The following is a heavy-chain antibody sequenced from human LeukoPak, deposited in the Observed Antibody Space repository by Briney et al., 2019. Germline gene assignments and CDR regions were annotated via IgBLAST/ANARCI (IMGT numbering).Heavy chain of an antibody. CDR3: ARDARETGRPFDY. CDR1: GFTFSSCW. J-gene: IGHJ4*02. V-gene: IGHV3-7*04. Sequence: GGSLRLSCAASGFTFSSCWMSWVRQAPGKGLEWVANIKQDGGEKYYVDSVKGRFTISRDNAKNSLYLQMNSLRAEDTVVYYCARDARETGRPFDYWGQGTLVTVSS. CDR2: IKQDGGEK.